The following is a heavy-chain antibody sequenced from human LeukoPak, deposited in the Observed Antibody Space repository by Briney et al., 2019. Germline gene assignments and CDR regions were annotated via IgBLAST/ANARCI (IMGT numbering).Heavy chain of an antibody. Sequence: GGSLRLSCAASGFTFSNHAMNWVRQAPGKGLEWVSIISGSGHGPVTYYADSVKGRFTISRDDPKNTLFLQMNSLRAEDTAVYYCAREYSSSWSNAFDIWGQGTMVTVSS. CDR3: AREYSSSWSNAFDI. CDR2: ISGSGHGPVT. V-gene: IGHV3-23*01. CDR1: GFTFSNHA. J-gene: IGHJ3*02. D-gene: IGHD6-13*01.